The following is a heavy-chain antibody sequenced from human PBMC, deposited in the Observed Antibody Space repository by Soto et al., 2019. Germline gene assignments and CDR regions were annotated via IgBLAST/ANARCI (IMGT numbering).Heavy chain of an antibody. Sequence: QVHLVQSGAEVKKPGASVKVSCKCSGYTFTSYGITWVRQAPGQGLEWMGWISAHNGNTNYAQKLQGRVTVTRDTSTSTAYLELRSLRSDDTAVYYCASGRYGDYWGQGALVTVSS. V-gene: IGHV1-18*01. CDR3: ASGRYGDY. D-gene: IGHD1-26*01. CDR2: ISAHNGNT. J-gene: IGHJ4*02. CDR1: GYTFTSYG.